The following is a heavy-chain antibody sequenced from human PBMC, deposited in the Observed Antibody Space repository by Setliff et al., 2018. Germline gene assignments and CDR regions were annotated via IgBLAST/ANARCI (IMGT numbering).Heavy chain of an antibody. J-gene: IGHJ6*02. CDR2: INSDGSRT. Sequence: GESLKISCAASEFTFSSYWMHWVRQAPGKGLVWVSRINSDGSRTSYADSVKGRFTISRDNAKNTLYLQMNGLRAEDTAVYYCARDQTPRDYYYYAMDVWGQGTTVTVSS. CDR1: EFTFSSYW. CDR3: ARDQTPRDYYYYAMDV. V-gene: IGHV3-74*01.